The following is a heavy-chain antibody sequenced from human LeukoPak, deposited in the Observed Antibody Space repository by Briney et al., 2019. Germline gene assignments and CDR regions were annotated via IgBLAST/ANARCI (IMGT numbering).Heavy chain of an antibody. CDR2: ISSSSSTI. CDR3: ARASRNSGRYPSLLSYMDV. J-gene: IGHJ6*03. Sequence: PGGSLRLSCAASGFTFSSYSMNWVRQAPGKGREWVSYISSSSSTIYYADSVKGRFTISRDNAKNSLYLQMNSLRAEDTAVYYCARASRNSGRYPSLLSYMDVWGKGTTVTVPS. V-gene: IGHV3-48*01. D-gene: IGHD1-26*01. CDR1: GFTFSSYS.